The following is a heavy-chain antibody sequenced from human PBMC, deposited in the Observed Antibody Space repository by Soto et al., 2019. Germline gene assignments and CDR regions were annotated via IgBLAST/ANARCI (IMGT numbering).Heavy chain of an antibody. Sequence: QVQLQQWGAGLLKPSETLSLTCAVYGGSFSGYYWSWIRQPPGKGLEWIGEINHSGSTNYNPSLKSRVTISVDTSKNQFSLKLSSVTAADTAVYYCARERPSLLWFRESTGFDYWGQGTLVTVSS. CDR2: INHSGST. CDR1: GGSFSGYY. J-gene: IGHJ4*02. D-gene: IGHD3-10*01. CDR3: ARERPSLLWFRESTGFDY. V-gene: IGHV4-34*01.